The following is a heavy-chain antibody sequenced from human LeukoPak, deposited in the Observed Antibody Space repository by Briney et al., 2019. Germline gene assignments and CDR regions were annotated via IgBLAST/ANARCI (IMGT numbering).Heavy chain of an antibody. V-gene: IGHV4-59*12. CDR2: IYYSGST. J-gene: IGHJ4*02. CDR1: GGSISSYY. CDR3: ASSVGATVPYFDY. Sequence: SETLSLTCNVSGGSISSYYWSWIRQPPGKGLEWIGYIYYSGSTNYNPSLKSRVTMSVDTSKNQFSLKLSSVTAADTAVYYCASSVGATVPYFDYWGQGTLVTVSS. D-gene: IGHD1-26*01.